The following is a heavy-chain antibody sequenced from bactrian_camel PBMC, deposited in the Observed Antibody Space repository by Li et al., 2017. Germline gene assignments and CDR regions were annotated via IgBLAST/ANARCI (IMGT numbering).Heavy chain of an antibody. V-gene: IGHV3S53*01. J-gene: IGHJ4*01. CDR1: GYTHC. CDR3: VREGDTTIGTMAH. CDR2: IASDGAT. Sequence: VQLVESGGGSVPAGGSLRLSCAASGYTHCMAWFRQAPGKEREGVAAIASDGATTYANSVQGRFTISKDNAMNTAYLQMNSLKPDDTAVYYCVREGDTTIGTMAHWGQGTQVTVS. D-gene: IGHD4*01.